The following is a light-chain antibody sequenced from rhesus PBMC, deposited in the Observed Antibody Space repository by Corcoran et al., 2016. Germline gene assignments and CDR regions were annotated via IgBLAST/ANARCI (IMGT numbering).Light chain of an antibody. Sequence: DIQMTQSPSSLSASVGDRITITCRASQGINHYLSWYQQKPGKAPKPLISYASTLEAGVPSRFSGSGSGTDYILTISSLQPEDIAPYYCQQYNDSPPTFGGGTKVEIK. CDR1: QGINHY. CDR3: QQYNDSPPT. J-gene: IGKJ4*01. CDR2: YAS. V-gene: IGKV1-66*01.